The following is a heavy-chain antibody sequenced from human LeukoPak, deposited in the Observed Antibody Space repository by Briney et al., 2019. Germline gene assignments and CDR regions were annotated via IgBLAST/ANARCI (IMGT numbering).Heavy chain of an antibody. CDR2: IYYTGST. D-gene: IGHD3-22*01. J-gene: IGHJ4*02. V-gene: IGHV4-59*08. Sequence: PSETLSLTCTVSGDSISSYYWSWIRQPPGKGLEWIGYIYYTGSTKYNPSLKSRVTISVDLSKNQFSLKLSSVTAADTAVYYCARLPFYDSSGYWGQGTLVTVSS. CDR3: ARLPFYDSSGY. CDR1: GDSISSYY.